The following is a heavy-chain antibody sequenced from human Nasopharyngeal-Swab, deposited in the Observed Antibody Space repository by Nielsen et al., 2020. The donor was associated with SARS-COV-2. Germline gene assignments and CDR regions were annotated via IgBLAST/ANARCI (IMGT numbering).Heavy chain of an antibody. D-gene: IGHD5-12*01. J-gene: IGHJ5*02. CDR1: GFTFSSYW. CDR3: GRDLGGYGGS. Sequence: GESLKISCAASGFTFSSYWIHWVRQVPGEGLVWVSRIDTDGSVTNYADSVQGRFPISRDNAKNSLYLQMNSLRAEDTAIYYCGRDLGGYGGSWGQGALVIVSS. V-gene: IGHV3-74*01. CDR2: IDTDGSVT.